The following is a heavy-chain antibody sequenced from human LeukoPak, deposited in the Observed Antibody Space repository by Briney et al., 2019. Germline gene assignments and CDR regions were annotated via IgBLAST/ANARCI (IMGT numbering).Heavy chain of an antibody. V-gene: IGHV3-7*01. CDR2: IKEDGSQT. D-gene: IGHD5-24*01. CDR1: GFTFSNYW. CDR3: AKDRGWLQFDY. J-gene: IGHJ4*02. Sequence: PGGSLRLSCAASGFTFSNYWMNWVRQAPGKGLEWVAIIKEDGSQTNYVDSVKGRFTISRDNSKNSQYLQMNSLRAEDTAVYYCAKDRGWLQFDYWGQGALVTVSS.